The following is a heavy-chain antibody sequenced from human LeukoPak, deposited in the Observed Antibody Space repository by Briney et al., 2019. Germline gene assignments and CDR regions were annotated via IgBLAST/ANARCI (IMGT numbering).Heavy chain of an antibody. Sequence: SETLSLTCTVSGGSISSYYWSWIRQPPGKGLEWIGYIYYSGSTNYNPSLKSRVTISVDTSKNQFSLKLNSVTAADTAVYYCAREYFSANYFFYYMDVWGTGTTVTVSS. CDR1: GGSISSYY. CDR2: IYYSGST. D-gene: IGHD3-3*01. CDR3: AREYFSANYFFYYMDV. V-gene: IGHV4-59*01. J-gene: IGHJ6*03.